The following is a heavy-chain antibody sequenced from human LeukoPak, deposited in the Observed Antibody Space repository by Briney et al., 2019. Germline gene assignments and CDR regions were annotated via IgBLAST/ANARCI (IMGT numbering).Heavy chain of an antibody. Sequence: SVKVSCKASGGTFSSYAISWVRQAPGQGLEWMGGIIPIFGTANYAQKFQGRVTITADESTSTAYMELSSLRSEDTAVYYCARAGSIRFLEWLLLIWGQGTLVTVSS. CDR3: ARAGSIRFLEWLLLI. CDR2: IIPIFGTA. CDR1: GGTFSSYA. D-gene: IGHD3-3*01. J-gene: IGHJ4*02. V-gene: IGHV1-69*13.